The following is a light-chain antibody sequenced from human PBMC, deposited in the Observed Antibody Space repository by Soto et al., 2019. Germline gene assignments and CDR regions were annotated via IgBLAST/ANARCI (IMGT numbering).Light chain of an antibody. CDR2: DSS. CDR3: QSYDSSLSGWV. V-gene: IGLV1-40*01. Sequence: QSVLTQPPSVSGAPGQRVTISCTGSTGYDVHWYQQFPGTAPKLLIHDSSIRPSGVPDRFSGSKSGTSASLAITGLQAEDEADYYCQSYDSSLSGWVFGGGTKLTVL. J-gene: IGLJ3*02. CDR1: TGYD.